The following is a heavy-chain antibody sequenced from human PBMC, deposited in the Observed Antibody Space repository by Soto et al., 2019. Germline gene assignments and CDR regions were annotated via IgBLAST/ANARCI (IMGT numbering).Heavy chain of an antibody. V-gene: IGHV4-34*01. Sequence: SETLSGTCAVGRGSLSVYYWSWIRQPPGKGLEWIGEINHSGSTNYNPSLKSRVTISVDTSKNQFSLKLSSVTAANTAVHYCVTHHRCGNPFYGGWFGRRGKGPRFTVSS. CDR1: RGSLSVYY. J-gene: IGHJ5*02. CDR2: INHSGST. D-gene: IGHD4-17*01. CDR3: VTHHRCGNPFYGGWFGR.